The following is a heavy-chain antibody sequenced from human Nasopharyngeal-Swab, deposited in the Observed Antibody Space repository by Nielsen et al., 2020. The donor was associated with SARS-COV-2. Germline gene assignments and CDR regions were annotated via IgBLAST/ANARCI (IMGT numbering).Heavy chain of an antibody. V-gene: IGHV5-10-1*01. J-gene: IGHJ4*02. D-gene: IGHD1-7*01. CDR3: ARFSSGTIPSVDY. Sequence: GESLKISCKGSGYSLTSYWISWVRQMPGKGLEWMGRIDPSDSYTNYSPSFQGHVTISADKSISTAYLQWSSLKASDTAMYYCARFSSGTIPSVDYWGQGTLVTVSS. CDR2: IDPSDSYT. CDR1: GYSLTSYW.